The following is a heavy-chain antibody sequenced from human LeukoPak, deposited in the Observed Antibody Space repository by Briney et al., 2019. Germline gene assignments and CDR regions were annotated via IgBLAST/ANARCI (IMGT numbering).Heavy chain of an antibody. Sequence: MASETLSLTCTVSGGSISSYYWSWIRQPPGKGLEWIGYIYYSGSTNYNPSLKSRVTISVDTSKNQFSLKLSSVTAADTAVYYCARGYYDSSGYYQYIFDYWGQGTLVTVSS. J-gene: IGHJ4*02. CDR3: ARGYYDSSGYYQYIFDY. V-gene: IGHV4-59*01. D-gene: IGHD3-22*01. CDR1: GGSISSYY. CDR2: IYYSGST.